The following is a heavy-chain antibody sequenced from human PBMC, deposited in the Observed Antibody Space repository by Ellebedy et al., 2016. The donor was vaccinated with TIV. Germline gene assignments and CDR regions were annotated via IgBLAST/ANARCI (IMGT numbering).Heavy chain of an antibody. Sequence: MPSETLSLTCGVSGCSISSTGFSWSWVRQPPGKGMEWIGYIYHSGSTYYSPSLKSRVTISVDPSKNQLSLRLSSVTAADTAVYYWARDGAGLWDYWGPGTLVTVSS. CDR1: GCSISSTGFS. CDR2: IYHSGST. CDR3: ARDGAGLWDY. D-gene: IGHD2-21*01. J-gene: IGHJ4*02. V-gene: IGHV4-30-2*01.